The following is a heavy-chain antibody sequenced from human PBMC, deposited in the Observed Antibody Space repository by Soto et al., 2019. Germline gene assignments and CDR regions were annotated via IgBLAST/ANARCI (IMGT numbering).Heavy chain of an antibody. D-gene: IGHD1-26*01. CDR1: GGGFTTYT. CDR3: ARDAVGSTPPFDF. V-gene: IGHV1-69*08. J-gene: IGHJ4*02. Sequence: QVQLVQSGPEVKKPGSSVKVSCKASGGGFTTYTVSWVRQAPGQGLEWMGRVIPIIDRANYARKFQGRVTITADKSTSTAYLKLSGLTSEDTAVYFCARDAVGSTPPFDFWGQGTLVTVSS. CDR2: VIPIIDRA.